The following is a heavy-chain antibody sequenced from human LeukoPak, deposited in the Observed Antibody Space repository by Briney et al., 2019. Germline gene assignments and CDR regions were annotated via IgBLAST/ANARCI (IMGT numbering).Heavy chain of an antibody. Sequence: GASVKVSCKASGYTFTGYYMHWVRQAPGQGLEWMGWINPNSGVTYYAQKFQGRVSMTRDTSISTAYMEVSRLRSDDSALYYCARLSTPNLYYFDYWGQGTLVTASS. J-gene: IGHJ4*02. CDR2: INPNSGVT. CDR3: ARLSTPNLYYFDY. CDR1: GYTFTGYY. V-gene: IGHV1-2*02. D-gene: IGHD3-16*02.